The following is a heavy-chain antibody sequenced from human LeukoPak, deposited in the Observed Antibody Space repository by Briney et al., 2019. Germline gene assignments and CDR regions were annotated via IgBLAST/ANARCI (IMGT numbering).Heavy chain of an antibody. V-gene: IGHV3-30*04. J-gene: IGHJ4*02. CDR1: GFTFSSYA. Sequence: PGGSLRLSCAASGFTFSSYAMHWVRQAPGKGLEWVAVISYDGSNKYYADSVKGRFTISRDNSKNTLYLQMNSLRAEDTAVYYCARDLDGGAVAGDYWGQGTLVTVSS. CDR3: ARDLDGGAVAGDY. D-gene: IGHD6-19*01. CDR2: ISYDGSNK.